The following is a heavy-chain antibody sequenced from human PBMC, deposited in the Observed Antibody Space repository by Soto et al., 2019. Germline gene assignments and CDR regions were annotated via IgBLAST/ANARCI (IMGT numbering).Heavy chain of an antibody. J-gene: IGHJ5*02. CDR1: GFTFSSYA. V-gene: IGHV3-30-3*01. CDR2: ISYDGSNK. Sequence: GGSLRLSCAASGFTFSSYAMHWVRQAPGKGLEWVAVISYDGSNKYYADSVKGRFTISRDNSKNTLYLQMNSLRAEDTAVYYCARGSGPPPNWFDPWGQGTLVTVSS. CDR3: ARGSGPPPNWFDP.